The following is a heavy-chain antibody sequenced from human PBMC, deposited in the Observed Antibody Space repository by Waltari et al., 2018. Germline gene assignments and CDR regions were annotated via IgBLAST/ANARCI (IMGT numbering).Heavy chain of an antibody. J-gene: IGHJ4*02. CDR3: ARGSSYVTGHIDS. CDR1: GFTVSSNF. D-gene: IGHD2-21*02. Sequence: EVQLVETGGGLIQPGGSLRLSCAASGFTVSSNFMSWVRQPPGKGLEWVYVIYTDGRPHYADSVKGRFSISRDSSKNTLYLQMNSLRAEDTAVYYCARGSSYVTGHIDSWGQGTLVTVSS. V-gene: IGHV3-53*02. CDR2: IYTDGRP.